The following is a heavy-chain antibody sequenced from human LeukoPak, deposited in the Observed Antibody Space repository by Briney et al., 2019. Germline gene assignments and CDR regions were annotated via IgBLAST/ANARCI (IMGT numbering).Heavy chain of an antibody. CDR3: TRDQTPYY. CDR1: GFTFGDYA. J-gene: IGHJ4*02. Sequence: GALRLSCTASGFTFGDYAMTWVRQAPGKGLEWVGFIRSNLYGGTPEYAASVKGRFTISRDDSNSIAHLEMDSLKTDDTAVYYCTRDQTPYYWGQGTLVTVSS. CDR2: IRSNLYGGTP. V-gene: IGHV3-49*04.